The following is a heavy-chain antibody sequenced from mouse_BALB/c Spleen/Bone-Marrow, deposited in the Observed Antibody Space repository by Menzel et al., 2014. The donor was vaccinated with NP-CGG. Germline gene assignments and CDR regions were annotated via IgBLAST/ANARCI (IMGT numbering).Heavy chain of an antibody. Sequence: EVKLVESGPELVKPGASVNMSCKASGYTFTSYVMHWVKQKPGQGLEWIGYINPYNDGTKYNEKFKGKATLTSDKSSSTAYMELSSLTSEDSAVYYCARGGYYGYYAMDYWGQGTSVTVSS. D-gene: IGHD1-2*01. CDR1: GYTFTSYV. CDR3: ARGGYYGYYAMDY. J-gene: IGHJ4*01. V-gene: IGHV1-14*01. CDR2: INPYNDGT.